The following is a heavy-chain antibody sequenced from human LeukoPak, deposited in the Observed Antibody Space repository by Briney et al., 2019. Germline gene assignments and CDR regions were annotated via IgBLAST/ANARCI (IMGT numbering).Heavy chain of an antibody. V-gene: IGHV3-64*02. CDR2: ISSDGGST. J-gene: IGHJ4*02. CDR1: GFTLNNYG. D-gene: IGHD4-17*01. Sequence: GGSLRLSCAASGFTLNNYGMYWVRQAPGKGPEYVSAISSDGGSTYYADSVKGRFTISRDNSKNTLYLQMGSLRPEDTALYYCTRGGSTMTLFDCWGQGTLVTVSS. CDR3: TRGGSTMTLFDC.